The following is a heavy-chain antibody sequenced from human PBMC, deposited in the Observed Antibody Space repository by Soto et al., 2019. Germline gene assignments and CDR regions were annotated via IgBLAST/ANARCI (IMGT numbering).Heavy chain of an antibody. CDR1: GFTFSSYA. V-gene: IGHV3-23*01. J-gene: IGHJ3*02. CDR2: ISGSGGST. Sequence: PGGSLTLSCAASGFTFSSYARSWFLQAPGRGLEWVSAISGSGGSTYYADSVKGRFTISRDNPKNTLYLKMNSLRAEDTAVYYCAKAGALRAFDIWGQGTMVTVSS. CDR3: AKAGALRAFDI.